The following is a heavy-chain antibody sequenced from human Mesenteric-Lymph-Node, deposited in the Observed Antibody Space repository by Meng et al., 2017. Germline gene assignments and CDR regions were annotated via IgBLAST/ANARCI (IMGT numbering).Heavy chain of an antibody. CDR2: IKQDESER. V-gene: IGHV3-7*01. D-gene: IGHD3-10*01. CDR1: GFTVSSNY. Sequence: GESLKISCAASGFTVSSNYMSWVRQAPGKGLEWVANIKQDESERYYVDSVKGRFTISRDNAKNSLYLQMNSLRAEDTAVYYCARDLLGVIMVRGVIAKYYYGMDVWGQGTTVTVSS. CDR3: ARDLLGVIMVRGVIAKYYYGMDV. J-gene: IGHJ6*02.